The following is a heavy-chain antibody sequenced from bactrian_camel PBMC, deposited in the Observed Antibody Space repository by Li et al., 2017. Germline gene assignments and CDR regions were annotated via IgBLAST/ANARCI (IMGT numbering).Heavy chain of an antibody. Sequence: VESGGGSVQAGGPLRLSCAASGSTFDSGYCMAWFRQIGNEREGVAAICKTGYTDYAGSVAGRFTVSKDHAKNSVYQQMDSLTPEDTGTYCCAASWDVTAPAALGRISSPEFGYWGEGTQVTVS. CDR1: GSTFDSGYC. CDR2: ICKTGYT. J-gene: IGHJ6*01. CDR3: AASWDVTAPAALGRISSPEFGY. V-gene: IGHV3S67*01. D-gene: IGHD5*01.